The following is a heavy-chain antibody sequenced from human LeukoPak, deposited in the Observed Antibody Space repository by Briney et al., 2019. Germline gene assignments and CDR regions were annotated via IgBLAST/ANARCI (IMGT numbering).Heavy chain of an antibody. J-gene: IGHJ6*03. CDR1: GYTFTSYY. V-gene: IGHV1-46*01. Sequence: ASVTVSCTASGYTFTSYYMHWVRQAPGQGLEWMGIINPSGGSTSYAQKFQGRVTMTRDMSTSTVYMELSSLRSEDTAVYYCARDLGANYYYIDVWGKGTTVTVS. CDR3: ARDLGANYYYIDV. CDR2: INPSGGST.